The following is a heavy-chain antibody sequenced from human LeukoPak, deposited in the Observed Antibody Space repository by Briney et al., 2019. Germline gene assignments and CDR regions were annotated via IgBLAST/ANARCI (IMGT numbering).Heavy chain of an antibody. CDR3: VKGGAYSSSSCLH. J-gene: IGHJ4*02. Sequence: GGSLRLSCSASGFTFSSYAMHWVRPAPGKGLESVSSINSYGGNTYYADSVKDRFTISRDNSKNTLYLQMSSLRAEDTAVYYCVKGGAYSSSSCLHWGQGTLVTVSS. V-gene: IGHV3-64D*09. CDR2: INSYGGNT. CDR1: GFTFSSYA. D-gene: IGHD6-6*01.